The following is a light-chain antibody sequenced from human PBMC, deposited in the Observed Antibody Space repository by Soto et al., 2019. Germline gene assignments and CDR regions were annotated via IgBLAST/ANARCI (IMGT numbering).Light chain of an antibody. J-gene: IGLJ1*01. V-gene: IGLV2-14*03. Sequence: QPASVNGCPCRSSTISCTENSSYVGSYNYVSWYQHHPGKVPQLMIYDVSNRPSGVSNRFSGSKSGNTASLTISGLQAEDEADYYCSSYTSSNTYVFGTGTKVTVL. CDR2: DVS. CDR1: SSYVGSYNY. CDR3: SSYTSSNTYV.